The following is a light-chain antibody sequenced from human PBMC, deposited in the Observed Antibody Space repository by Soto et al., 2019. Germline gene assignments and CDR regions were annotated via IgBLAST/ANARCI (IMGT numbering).Light chain of an antibody. Sequence: QSVLTQPASVSGSPGQSITISCTGTSSDVGGYNYVSWYQHHPGKAPKLMIYEVSDRPSGVSNRFSGSKSGNTASLTISGLXAEDEADYYCSSYTSSSTLEVFGGGTQLTVL. CDR3: SSYTSSSTLEV. CDR2: EVS. V-gene: IGLV2-14*01. J-gene: IGLJ3*02. CDR1: SSDVGGYNY.